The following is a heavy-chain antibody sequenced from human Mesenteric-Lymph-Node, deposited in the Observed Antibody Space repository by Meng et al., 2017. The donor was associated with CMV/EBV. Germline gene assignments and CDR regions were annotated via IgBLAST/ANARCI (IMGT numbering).Heavy chain of an antibody. CDR3: ASTEGGAPE. Sequence: KVSCKASGYTFTSYDINWVRQAPGQGLEWMGWMNPNSGNTGYAHKFRGRVTLTRNTSISTAYMELSSLRSEDTAIYYCASTEGGAPEWGQGTLVTVSS. J-gene: IGHJ4*02. D-gene: IGHD1-14*01. V-gene: IGHV1-8*01. CDR2: MNPNSGNT. CDR1: GYTFTSYD.